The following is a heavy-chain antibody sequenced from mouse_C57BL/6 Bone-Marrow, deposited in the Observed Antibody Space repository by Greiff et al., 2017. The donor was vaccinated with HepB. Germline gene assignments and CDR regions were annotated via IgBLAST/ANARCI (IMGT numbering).Heavy chain of an antibody. CDR3: TRIDGYQGGFAY. CDR1: GFTFSDAW. V-gene: IGHV6-6*01. D-gene: IGHD2-3*01. Sequence: EVQVVESGGGLVQPGGSMKLSCAASGFTFSDAWMDWVRQSPEKGLEWVAEIRNKANNHATYYAESVKGRFTISRDDSKSSVYLQMNSLRAEDTGIYYCTRIDGYQGGFAYWGQGTLVTVSA. J-gene: IGHJ3*01. CDR2: IRNKANNHAT.